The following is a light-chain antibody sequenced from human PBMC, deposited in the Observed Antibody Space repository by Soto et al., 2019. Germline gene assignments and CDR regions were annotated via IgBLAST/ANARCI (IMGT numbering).Light chain of an antibody. CDR2: AAS. CDR3: QEYNSAPFT. Sequence: DIQMTQSPSYLSASVGDRVTITCRASQGISNYLAWYQQKPGEVPKLLIYAASTLQSGVPSHFSGSGSGTDFTLTISSLQHEDVATYYCQEYNSAPFTFGPGTKVDIK. CDR1: QGISNY. V-gene: IGKV1-27*01. J-gene: IGKJ3*01.